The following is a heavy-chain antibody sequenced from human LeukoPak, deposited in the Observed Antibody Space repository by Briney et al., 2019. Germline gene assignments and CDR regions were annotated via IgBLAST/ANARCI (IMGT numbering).Heavy chain of an antibody. CDR2: ISVYNGNT. D-gene: IGHD6-25*01. CDR1: GYSFTSYG. CDR3: ARGRERLPVDY. Sequence: GASVKVSCKASGYSFTSYGITWVRQAPGQGLEWMGWISVYNGNTNYAQKLQGRVTKTRDTSASTAYMELRSLRSDDTAVYYCARGRERLPVDYWGQGTLVTVSS. V-gene: IGHV1-18*01. J-gene: IGHJ4*02.